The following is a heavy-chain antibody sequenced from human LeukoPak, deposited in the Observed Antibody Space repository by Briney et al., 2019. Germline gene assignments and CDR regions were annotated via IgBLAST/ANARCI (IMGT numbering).Heavy chain of an antibody. CDR2: ISSSGSTI. V-gene: IGHV3-48*03. CDR3: ARGPWGEDY. J-gene: IGHJ4*02. CDR1: GFTFSSYE. D-gene: IGHD3-16*01. Sequence: GGSLRLSCAASGFTFSSYEMNWVRQAPGKGLEWVSYISSSGSTIYYADSVKGRFTISRDNSKNTLYLQMNSLRAEDTAVYYCARGPWGEDYWGQGTLVTVSS.